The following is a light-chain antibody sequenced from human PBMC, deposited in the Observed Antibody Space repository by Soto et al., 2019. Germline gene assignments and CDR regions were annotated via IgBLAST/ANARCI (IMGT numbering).Light chain of an antibody. CDR3: QQRHMWPIT. J-gene: IGKJ5*01. Sequence: VVLTHSPVTLNLSPGERATLSCRASQSFRGLLAWYQQKPGQAPRLLIYDAYNRATGIPPRFSGSGSGTDFTLTISSLEPEDSAVYYCQQRHMWPITFGQGTRLE. CDR2: DAY. V-gene: IGKV3-11*01. CDR1: QSFRGL.